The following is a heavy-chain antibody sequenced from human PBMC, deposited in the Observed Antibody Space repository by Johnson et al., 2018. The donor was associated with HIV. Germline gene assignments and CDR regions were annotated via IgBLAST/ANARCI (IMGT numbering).Heavy chain of an antibody. D-gene: IGHD6-19*01. CDR2: ISSSGSTI. J-gene: IGHJ3*02. CDR1: GFTFSDYY. V-gene: IGHV3-11*01. CDR3: ARSLGIAVVVHATAFDI. Sequence: VQLVESGGGVVQPGRSLRLSCAASGFTFSDYYMNWIRQAPGKGLAWVSYISSSGSTIYYADSVKGRFTISRDNAKNSLYLQMNSLRAEDTALYYCARSLGIAVVVHATAFDIWGRGTMVSASS.